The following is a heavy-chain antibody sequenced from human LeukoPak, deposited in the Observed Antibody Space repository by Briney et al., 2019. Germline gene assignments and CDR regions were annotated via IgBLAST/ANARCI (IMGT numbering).Heavy chain of an antibody. V-gene: IGHV3-30-3*01. Sequence: GGSLRLSCAASGFTFSSYAMHWVRQAPGKGLEWVAVISYDGSNKYYADSVKGRFTISRDNSKNTLYLQMNSLRAEDTAVYYCARNLETTVVTPLDYWGQGTLVTVSS. D-gene: IGHD4-17*01. CDR1: GFTFSSYA. CDR3: ARNLETTVVTPLDY. CDR2: ISYDGSNK. J-gene: IGHJ4*02.